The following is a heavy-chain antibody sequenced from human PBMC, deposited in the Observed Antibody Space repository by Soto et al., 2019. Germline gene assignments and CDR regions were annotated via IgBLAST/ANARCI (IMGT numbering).Heavy chain of an antibody. CDR2: ISHSGSSI. CDR3: ARELNYFDY. CDR1: GFTLSDYY. Sequence: QVQLVESGGALVKPGGSLRLSCAASGFTLSDYYMSWIRQAPGKGLEWGSYISHSGSSICYADSVKGRFTISRDNAKNSLHLQMNSLTAEDTSVYYCARELNYFDYWGQGTLVTVSS. J-gene: IGHJ4*02. V-gene: IGHV3-11*01.